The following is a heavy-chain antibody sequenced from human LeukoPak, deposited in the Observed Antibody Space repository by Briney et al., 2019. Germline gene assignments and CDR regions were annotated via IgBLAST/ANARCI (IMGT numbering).Heavy chain of an antibody. J-gene: IGHJ6*02. CDR2: FHTAGDT. Sequence: GGSLRLSCAASGFTFSNYDMHWVRQAPGKGLEWVSAFHTAGDTHYSGSVQGRFATSRENAKNSFYLQMNNLRAGDTAVYYCARGSCSSSSCYERLNGLDVCGQGTPVTVSS. CDR3: ARGSCSSSSCYERLNGLDV. D-gene: IGHD2-2*01. V-gene: IGHV3-13*01. CDR1: GFTFSNYD.